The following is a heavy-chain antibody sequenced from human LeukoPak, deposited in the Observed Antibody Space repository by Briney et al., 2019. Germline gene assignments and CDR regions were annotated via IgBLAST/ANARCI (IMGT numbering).Heavy chain of an antibody. CDR2: IAPNNAGAGT. J-gene: IGHJ4*02. CDR1: GYTFTGYF. Sequence: ASVKVSCKASGYTFTGYFLHWVRQAPGQGLEWMGWIAPNNAGAGTKFAQQFQGRVTMTRDTSISTAYMDLSTLRSDDTAIYYCARSRGYNYPTYFDYWGQGTLVTVSS. CDR3: ARSRGYNYPTYFDY. V-gene: IGHV1-2*02. D-gene: IGHD5-18*01.